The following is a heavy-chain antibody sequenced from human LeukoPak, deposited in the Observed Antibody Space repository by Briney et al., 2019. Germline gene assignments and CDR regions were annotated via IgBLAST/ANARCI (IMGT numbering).Heavy chain of an antibody. CDR2: IRWNSGSI. CDR1: GFTLDDYA. CDR3: AKGSSRSISPEQYFQH. J-gene: IGHJ1*01. V-gene: IGHV3-9*03. D-gene: IGHD6-6*01. Sequence: GGSLRLSCAAAGFTLDDYAMHWARQSPGKGLEWVSGIRWNSGSIGYADSVKGRFTISRDNAKNSLYLQMNSLRAEDMALYYCAKGSSRSISPEQYFQHWGQGTLVTVSS.